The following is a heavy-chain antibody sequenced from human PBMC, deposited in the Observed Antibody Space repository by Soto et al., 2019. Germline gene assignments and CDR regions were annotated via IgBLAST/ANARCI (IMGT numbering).Heavy chain of an antibody. D-gene: IGHD2-8*02. V-gene: IGHV3-9*01. CDR2: ISWNSGTI. Sequence: EVQVVESGGGLVQPGRSLRLSCAASGFSFDDYAMHWVRQAPWKGLEWVSGISWNSGTIGYADSVKGRFTISRDNAKNSPYLQMNSLRAEDTALYYCAKSTGGTANGMGVWGQGTTVTVSS. J-gene: IGHJ6*02. CDR3: AKSTGGTANGMGV. CDR1: GFSFDDYA.